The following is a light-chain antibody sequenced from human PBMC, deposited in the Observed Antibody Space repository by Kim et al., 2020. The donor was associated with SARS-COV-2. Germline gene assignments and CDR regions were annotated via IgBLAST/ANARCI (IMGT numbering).Light chain of an antibody. CDR3: QQYGSSPPQYS. Sequence: PGKSSTLSCIANASVSSSYLAWYQHKPGQAPRLLISSASSRATGIPDRFSGSGSGTDFTLTISRLEPEDFAVDYCQQYGSSPPQYSFGQETKLEI. CDR2: SAS. J-gene: IGKJ2*03. V-gene: IGKV3-20*01. CDR1: ASVSSSY.